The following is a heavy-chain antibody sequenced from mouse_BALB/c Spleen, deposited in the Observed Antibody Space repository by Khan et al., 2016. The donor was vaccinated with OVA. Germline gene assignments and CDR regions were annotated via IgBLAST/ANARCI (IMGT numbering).Heavy chain of an antibody. J-gene: IGHJ4*01. CDR3: ARGGSRAIDY. CDR2: IYTYTGEP. V-gene: IGHV9-3-1*01. CDR1: GYTFTNYG. D-gene: IGHD1-1*01. Sequence: QVQLKQSGPELKKSGETVKLSCKASGYTFTNYGMNWVKQAPGKGLKWMGWIYTYTGEPTYADDFKGRFAFYLETSASTAYLQINNLKNEDTGTYFCARGGSRAIDYWGKGTSVTVSS.